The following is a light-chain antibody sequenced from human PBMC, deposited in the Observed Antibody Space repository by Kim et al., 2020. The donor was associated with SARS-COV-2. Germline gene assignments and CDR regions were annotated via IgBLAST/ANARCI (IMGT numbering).Light chain of an antibody. Sequence: STGEGATLSCRASQSINNNYLAWYQQRPGHAPRLLIHGASSRAAGIPDRFSGSGSGTDFALTISRLEPEDFAVYYCQHYGSSPWTFGQGTKVDIK. CDR2: GAS. CDR1: QSINNNY. J-gene: IGKJ1*01. CDR3: QHYGSSPWT. V-gene: IGKV3-20*01.